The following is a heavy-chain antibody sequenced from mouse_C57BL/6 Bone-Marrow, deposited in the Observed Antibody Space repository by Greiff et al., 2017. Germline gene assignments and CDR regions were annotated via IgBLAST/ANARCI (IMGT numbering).Heavy chain of an antibody. D-gene: IGHD1-1*01. CDR3: ARSAGSSYRFAY. CDR2: IYPGGGYT. CDR1: GYTFTSYW. Sequence: VQLQQSGAELVRPGTSVKMSCKASGYTFTSYWIGWVKQRPGHGLEWIGDIYPGGGYTNYNEKFKGKATLTADKSSSTAYMQFSSLTSEAAAIYCCARSAGSSYRFAYWGQGTLVTVSA. V-gene: IGHV1-63*01. J-gene: IGHJ3*01.